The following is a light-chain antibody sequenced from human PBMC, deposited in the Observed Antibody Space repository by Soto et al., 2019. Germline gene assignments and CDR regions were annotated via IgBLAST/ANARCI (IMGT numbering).Light chain of an antibody. CDR2: GSS. V-gene: IGKV3-15*01. Sequence: ETVMTQSPATLSVSPGERVTLSCRASQSVNSDLAWYQKKAGQAPRLLIYGSSTRATGIPARFSGGGSGTEFTLTISSLQSEDFAVYYCQQNDNWPRTFGQGTK. CDR1: QSVNSD. J-gene: IGKJ1*01. CDR3: QQNDNWPRT.